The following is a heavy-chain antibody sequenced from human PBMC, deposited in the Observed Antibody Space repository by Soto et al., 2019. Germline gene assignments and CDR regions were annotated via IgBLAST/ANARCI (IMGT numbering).Heavy chain of an antibody. V-gene: IGHV1-24*01. CDR2: FDPEDGET. J-gene: IGHJ4*02. Sequence: GASVKVSCKVSGYTLTELSMHWVRQAPGKGLEWMGGFDPEDGETIYAQKFQGRVTMTEDTSTDTAYMELSSLRSEDTAVYYCATDIMNSGSYSDDAYWGQGTLVTVSS. CDR1: GYTLTELS. D-gene: IGHD3-10*01. CDR3: ATDIMNSGSYSDDAY.